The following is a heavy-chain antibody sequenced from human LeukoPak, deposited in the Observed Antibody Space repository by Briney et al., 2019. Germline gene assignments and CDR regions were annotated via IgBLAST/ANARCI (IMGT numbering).Heavy chain of an antibody. D-gene: IGHD3-22*01. J-gene: IGHJ3*02. V-gene: IGHV3-23*01. Sequence: GGSLRLSCAASGFTFSSYAMSWVRQAPGKGLEWVSAISGSGGSTYYADSVKGRFTISRDNSKNTLYLQMNSLRAEDTAVYYCAKDTYYYDSSGYSGDAFDIWGQGTMATVSS. CDR1: GFTFSSYA. CDR2: ISGSGGST. CDR3: AKDTYYYDSSGYSGDAFDI.